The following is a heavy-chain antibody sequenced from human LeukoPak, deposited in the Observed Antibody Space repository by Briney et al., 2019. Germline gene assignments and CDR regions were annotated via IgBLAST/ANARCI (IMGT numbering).Heavy chain of an antibody. D-gene: IGHD6-19*01. Sequence: PGGSLRLSCAASGFTVSSNYMSWVRQAPGKGLEWVSVIYSGGSTYYADSVKGRFTIPRDNSKNTLYLQMNSLRAEDTAVYYCAKGDRSGLFDYWGQGTLVTVSS. CDR3: AKGDRSGLFDY. CDR2: IYSGGST. CDR1: GFTVSSNY. V-gene: IGHV3-53*01. J-gene: IGHJ4*02.